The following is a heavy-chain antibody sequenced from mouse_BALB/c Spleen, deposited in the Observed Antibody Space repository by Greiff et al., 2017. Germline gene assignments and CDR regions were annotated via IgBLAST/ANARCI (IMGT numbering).Heavy chain of an antibody. CDR2: INSDGGST. Sequence: EVKLVESGGGLVQPGESLKLSCESNEYEFPSHDMSWVRKTPEKRLELVAAINSDGGSTYYPDTMERRFIISRDNTKKTLYLQMSSLRSEDTALYYCARQGNYYGSSSFAYWGQGTLVTVSA. V-gene: IGHV5-2*01. J-gene: IGHJ3*01. CDR3: ARQGNYYGSSSFAY. CDR1: EYEFPSHD. D-gene: IGHD1-1*01.